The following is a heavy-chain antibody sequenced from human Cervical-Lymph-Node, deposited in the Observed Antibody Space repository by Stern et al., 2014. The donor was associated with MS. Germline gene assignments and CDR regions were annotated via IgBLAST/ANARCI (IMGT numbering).Heavy chain of an antibody. CDR3: ARFGYYYYYDMDV. Sequence: VQLVQSGPGLVKPSQTLSLTCSVSGDSISTGSYFWTWIRQPAGKGLEWMGRIYTSGTTHYNPFLKSRVTISLEKSKNQFPLNLTSVTAADTAVYFCARFGYYYYYDMDVWGQGTTVTVSS. V-gene: IGHV4-61*02. CDR2: IYTSGTT. D-gene: IGHD3-10*01. CDR1: GDSISTGSYF. J-gene: IGHJ6*02.